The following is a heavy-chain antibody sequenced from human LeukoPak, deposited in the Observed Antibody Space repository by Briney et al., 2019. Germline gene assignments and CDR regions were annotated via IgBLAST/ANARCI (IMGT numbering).Heavy chain of an antibody. J-gene: IGHJ4*02. V-gene: IGHV3-23*01. D-gene: IGHD5-24*01. Sequence: GGSLRLSCAPSGFTFSSHAIRWVRPAPRKGREWVAALSARVYYTEYTDSVKGRFTISRDTSQNTLILEMNSLRAGDTALYDCAKKPVTIKYPFDTWGQGTLVTVSS. CDR3: AKKPVTIKYPFDT. CDR1: GFTFSSHA. CDR2: LSARVYYT.